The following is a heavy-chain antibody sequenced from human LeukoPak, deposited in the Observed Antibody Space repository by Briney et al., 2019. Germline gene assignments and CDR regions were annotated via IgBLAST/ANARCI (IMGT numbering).Heavy chain of an antibody. CDR2: ISYDGSNK. CDR1: GFTFSSYG. J-gene: IGHJ4*02. D-gene: IGHD6-19*01. Sequence: GGSLRLSCAASGFTFSSYGMHWVRQAPGKGLEWVAVISYDGSNKYYADSVKGRFTISRDNSKNTLYLQMNSLRAEDTAVYYRATTYSSGWYGDYWGQGTLVTVSS. CDR3: ATTYSSGWYGDY. V-gene: IGHV3-30*03.